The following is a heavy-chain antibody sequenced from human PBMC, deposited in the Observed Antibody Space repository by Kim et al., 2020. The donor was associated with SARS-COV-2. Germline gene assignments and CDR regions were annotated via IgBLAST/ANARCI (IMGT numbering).Heavy chain of an antibody. J-gene: IGHJ5*02. CDR3: ARPRGDRYGGGWFDP. V-gene: IGHV4-39*01. CDR2: IYYSVST. CDR1: GGSISSSSYY. Sequence: SETLSLTCTVSGGSISSSSYYWGWIRQPPGKGLEWIGSIYYSVSTYYNPSLKSRVTISVDTTKNLFSLKLSYVTAADTAVYYCARPRGDRYGGGWFDPWGQGALVTVSS. D-gene: IGHD2-21*02.